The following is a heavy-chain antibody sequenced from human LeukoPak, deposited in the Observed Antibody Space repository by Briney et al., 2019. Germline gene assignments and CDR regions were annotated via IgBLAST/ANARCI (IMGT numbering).Heavy chain of an antibody. CDR2: ISSSSSTI. Sequence: GGSLRLSCAASGFTFSRYSMNWVRQAPGKGLEWVSYISSSSSTIYYADSVKGRFTISRDNAKNSLYLQMSSLRAEDTAVYYCARAESYFDYWGQGTQVTVSS. CDR3: ARAESYFDY. CDR1: GFTFSRYS. J-gene: IGHJ4*02. V-gene: IGHV3-48*01.